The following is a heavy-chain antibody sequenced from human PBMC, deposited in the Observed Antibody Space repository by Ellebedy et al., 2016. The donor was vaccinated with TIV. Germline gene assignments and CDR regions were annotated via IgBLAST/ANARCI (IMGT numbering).Heavy chain of an antibody. CDR3: ARDLTMVRGVIISSPGY. V-gene: IGHV1-46*01. CDR1: GYTFTSYY. Sequence: AASVKVSCKASGYTFTSYYMHWVRQAPGQGLEWMGIINPSGGSTSSAQKFQGRVTMTRDTSTGTVYMELSSLRSEDTAVYYCARDLTMVRGVIISSPGYWGQGTLVTVSS. J-gene: IGHJ4*02. CDR2: INPSGGST. D-gene: IGHD3-10*01.